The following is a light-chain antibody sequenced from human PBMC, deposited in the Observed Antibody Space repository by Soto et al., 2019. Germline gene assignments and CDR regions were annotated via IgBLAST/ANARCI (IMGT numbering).Light chain of an antibody. CDR1: QSVLYSSNNKNY. CDR3: QHYVERSPIT. J-gene: IGKJ5*01. V-gene: IGKV4-1*01. Sequence: DIVMTQSPDSLAVSLGERATINCKSSQSVLYSSNNKNYLAWYQQKPGQAPRLLISGASSRATGIPDRFSGSGSGTDFTLTISRLEPEDFALYYCQHYVERSPITFGQGTRLEIK. CDR2: GAS.